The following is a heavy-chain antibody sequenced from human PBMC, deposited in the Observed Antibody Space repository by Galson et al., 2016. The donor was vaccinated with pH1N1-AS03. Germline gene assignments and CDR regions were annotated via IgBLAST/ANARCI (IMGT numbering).Heavy chain of an antibody. CDR3: ARRSPWESYYFNY. CDR2: ISASGGDT. Sequence: SLRLSCAASGFSFNTFAMSWVRQAQGKGLEWVSSISASGGDTYYADSVKGRFTISRDNSRNTLYLQMNSLRAEDAAIYYCARRSPWESYYFNYWGQGTLATVSS. V-gene: IGHV3-23*01. J-gene: IGHJ4*02. D-gene: IGHD3-16*01. CDR1: GFSFNTFA.